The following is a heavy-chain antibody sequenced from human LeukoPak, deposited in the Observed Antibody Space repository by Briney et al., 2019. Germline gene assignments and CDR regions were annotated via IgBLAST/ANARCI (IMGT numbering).Heavy chain of an antibody. J-gene: IGHJ6*03. Sequence: SETLSLTCTVSGASISNYYWSWIRQPAGKGLEWIGRISTSGSTNYNPSLKSRVTMSVDTSKNQFSLKLSSVTAADTALYYCARGGYGGNVIRDYMDVWGKGTTVTVSS. D-gene: IGHD4-23*01. CDR1: GASISNYY. V-gene: IGHV4-4*07. CDR2: ISTSGST. CDR3: ARGGYGGNVIRDYMDV.